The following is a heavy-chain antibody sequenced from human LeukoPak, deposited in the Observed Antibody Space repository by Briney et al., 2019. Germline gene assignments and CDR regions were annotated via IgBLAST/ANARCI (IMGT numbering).Heavy chain of an antibody. V-gene: IGHV4-59*01. Sequence: PSETLSLTCAVSGDSISPYYWGWIRQPPGKGLEWIGYIYYSGDTTYNPSLKSRVTMTVDTYKNQFPLKLSSVTAADTAVYYCARDKQPGDGWGQGALVTVSS. CDR1: GDSISPYY. D-gene: IGHD2-21*02. CDR3: ARDKQPGDG. CDR2: IYYSGDT. J-gene: IGHJ4*02.